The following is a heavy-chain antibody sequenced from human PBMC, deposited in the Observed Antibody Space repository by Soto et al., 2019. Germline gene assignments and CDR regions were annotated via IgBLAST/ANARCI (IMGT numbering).Heavy chain of an antibody. CDR1: SGFSNMFF. D-gene: IGHD1-26*01. V-gene: IGHV4-34*02. J-gene: IGHJ4*02. Sequence: QVYLQQWGAGPLRPSETLSLTCGVYSGFSNMFFWTWIRQTPGKGLEWLGEVDNSGKTYYNPSLKTRITMSVDTSKNQFSLKVTSVTAADTAVYFCARRRRNVGIRRTDRARGFDSWSQGGLVTVSS. CDR3: ARRRRNVGIRRTDRARGFDS. CDR2: VDNSGKT.